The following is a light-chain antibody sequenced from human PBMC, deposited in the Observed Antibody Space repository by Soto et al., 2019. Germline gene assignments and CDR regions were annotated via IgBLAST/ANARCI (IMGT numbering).Light chain of an antibody. V-gene: IGLV2-23*01. CDR1: NSDVGGYNL. CDR2: EGT. CDR3: CSYAGYSTFV. J-gene: IGLJ1*01. Sequence: QPALAQPASVSGSPGQSVTISCTGTNSDVGGYNLVSWYQQHPAKAPKVIVSEGTKRPSGASSRFSGSKSGNTASLTISGLQAEDEADYFCCSYAGYSTFVFGSGTKVTVL.